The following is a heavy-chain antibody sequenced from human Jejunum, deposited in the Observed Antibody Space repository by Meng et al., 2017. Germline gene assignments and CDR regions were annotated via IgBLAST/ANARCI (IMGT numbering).Heavy chain of an antibody. D-gene: IGHD3-22*01. CDR2: IKSETDGGTP. CDR3: QWLSTHPPDC. Sequence: GRLVEAGGGVVHPGGYLRRSCAAAGFSFSSYWMHWVRQVPGKGLEWVGRIKSETDGGTPDYAAPVKDRFTISRDDSKNILYLHMNSLETEDTAVYYCQWLSTHPPDCWGQGTLVTVSS. J-gene: IGHJ4*02. V-gene: IGHV3-15*01. CDR1: GFSFSSYW.